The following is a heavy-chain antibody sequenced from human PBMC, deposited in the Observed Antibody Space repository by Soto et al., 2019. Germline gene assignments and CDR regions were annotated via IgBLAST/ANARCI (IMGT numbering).Heavy chain of an antibody. Sequence: QVTLKKSGPVVVKPTETLTLTGTVSGFSRINGRLGVSWIRQSPVKALEWLAHIFANDEKAYRTALKNRFTISKDSSRVQVVLTLTNTAPVDSATYYCARTRDYYDSSNFHWLNNFDLSGQGTLVSVSS. D-gene: IGHD3-9*01. J-gene: IGHJ5*02. CDR3: ARTRDYYDSSNFHWLNNFDL. CDR2: IFANDEK. V-gene: IGHV2-26*01. CDR1: GFSRINGRLG.